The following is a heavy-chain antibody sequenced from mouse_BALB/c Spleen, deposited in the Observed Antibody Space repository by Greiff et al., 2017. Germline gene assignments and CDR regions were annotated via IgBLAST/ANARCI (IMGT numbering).Heavy chain of an antibody. V-gene: IGHV1-5*01. Sequence: VQLQQSGTVLATPGASVKLSCKASGYSFTSYWMHWVKQRPGQGLEWIGAIYPGNSDTSYNQKFKGKAKLTEVTSASTAFMELSSLTNEDSAVYCCTKLSWRDAMDYWGQGTSVTVSS. J-gene: IGHJ4*01. D-gene: IGHD1-1*02. CDR3: TKLSWRDAMDY. CDR2: IYPGNSDT. CDR1: GYSFTSYW.